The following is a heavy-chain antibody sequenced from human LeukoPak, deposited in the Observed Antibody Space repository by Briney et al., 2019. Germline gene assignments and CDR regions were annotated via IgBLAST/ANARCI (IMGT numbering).Heavy chain of an antibody. V-gene: IGHV4-34*01. CDR2: INDNGRA. J-gene: IGHJ6*03. D-gene: IGHD1-7*01. Sequence: SETLSLTCAVYGGSLSNYYCDWIRQPPGKGLEWLGEINDNGRANYNPTLFSRVTVSVDTSKNQFSLRLTSVTATDTAVYYCARRWNFGRNYYIDVWSKGATVSVSS. CDR1: GGSLSNYY. CDR3: ARRWNFGRNYYIDV.